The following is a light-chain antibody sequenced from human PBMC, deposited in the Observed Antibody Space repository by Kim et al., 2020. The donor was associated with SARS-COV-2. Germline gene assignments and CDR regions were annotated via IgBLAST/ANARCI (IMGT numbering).Light chain of an antibody. V-gene: IGLV3-19*01. CDR1: SLRTYS. Sequence: SSELTQDPAVSVALGQTVRITCQGDSLRTYSASWYQQKAGQAPVVVIYGQNKRPSGIPDRFSGSSSGNTASLTITGAQAEDEADYYCCSRDSSGYHHYVLGTGTKVTVL. CDR2: GQN. J-gene: IGLJ1*01. CDR3: CSRDSSGYHHYV.